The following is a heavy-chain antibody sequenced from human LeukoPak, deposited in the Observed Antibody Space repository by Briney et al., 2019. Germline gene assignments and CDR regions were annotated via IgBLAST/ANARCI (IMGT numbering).Heavy chain of an antibody. V-gene: IGHV4-39*07. CDR2: IYYSGST. J-gene: IGHJ4*02. CDR1: GGSISSSSYY. Sequence: PSETLSLTCTVSGGSISSSSYYWGWIRQPPGKGLEWIGSIYYSGSTYYNPSLKSRVTISVDTSKNQFSLKLSSVTAADTAVYYCARDTYYGSGSYYNDYWGQGTLVTVSS. CDR3: ARDTYYGSGSYYNDY. D-gene: IGHD3-10*01.